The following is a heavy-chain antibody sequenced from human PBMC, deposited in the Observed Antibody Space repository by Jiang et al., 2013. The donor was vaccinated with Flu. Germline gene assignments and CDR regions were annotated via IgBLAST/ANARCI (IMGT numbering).Heavy chain of an antibody. D-gene: IGHD2-15*01. V-gene: IGHV3-23*01. CDR2: ISGSGGNT. CDR3: AKDYCSGGSCSYYFDY. Sequence: VQLLESGGGLVQPGGSLRLSCAASGFTFSSYAMSWVRQAPGKGLEWVSAISGSGGNTYYADSVKGRFTISRDNSKNTLYLQMNSLRAEDTAVYYCAKDYCSGGSCSYYFDYWGQGPWSPSPQ. CDR1: GFTFSSYA. J-gene: IGHJ4*02.